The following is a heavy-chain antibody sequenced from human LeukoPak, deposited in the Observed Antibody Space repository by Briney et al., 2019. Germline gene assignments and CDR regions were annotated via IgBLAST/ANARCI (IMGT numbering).Heavy chain of an antibody. V-gene: IGHV1-2*02. CDR2: INPNSGGT. J-gene: IGHJ4*02. CDR1: GYTFTGYY. Sequence: ASVKVSCKASGYTFTGYYMHWVRQAPGQGLEWMGWINPNSGGTNYAQRFQGRVTMTRDTSISTAYMELSRLRSDDTAVYYCARDLDSYGPSLDYWGQGTLVTVSS. D-gene: IGHD5-18*01. CDR3: ARDLDSYGPSLDY.